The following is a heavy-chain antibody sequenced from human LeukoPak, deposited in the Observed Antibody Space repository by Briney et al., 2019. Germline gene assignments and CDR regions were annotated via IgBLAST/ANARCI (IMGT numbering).Heavy chain of an antibody. CDR1: GYTFTSYD. J-gene: IGHJ5*02. V-gene: IGHV1-8*03. CDR2: MNPNSGNT. CDR3: ARAGKRYCSGGSCDNWFDP. D-gene: IGHD2-15*01. Sequence: GASVKVSCKASGYTFTSYDINWVRQATGQGLEWMGWMNPNSGNTGYAQKFQGRVTITRDTPINTAYMELSSLRSEDTAVYYCARAGKRYCSGGSCDNWFDPWGQGTLVTVSS.